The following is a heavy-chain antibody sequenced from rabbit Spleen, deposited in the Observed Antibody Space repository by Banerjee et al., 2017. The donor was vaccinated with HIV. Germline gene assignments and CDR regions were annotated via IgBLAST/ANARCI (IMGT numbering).Heavy chain of an antibody. CDR3: ARDRSGDGYDFDL. V-gene: IGHV1S40*01. CDR2: IAGSSSGFT. J-gene: IGHJ4*01. D-gene: IGHD2-1*01. CDR1: GFSFSVNYW. Sequence: QSLEESRGDLVKPGASLTLTCTASGFSFSVNYWICWVRQAPGKGLEWIACIAGSSSGFTYSATWAKGRFTCSKTSSTTVTLQMTSLTVADTATYFCARDRSGDGYDFDLWGQGTLVTVS.